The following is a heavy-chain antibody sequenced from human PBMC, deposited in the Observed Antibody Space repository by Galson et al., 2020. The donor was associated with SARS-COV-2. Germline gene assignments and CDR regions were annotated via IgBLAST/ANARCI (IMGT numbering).Heavy chain of an antibody. CDR3: ARLLPRAATGLQKRFDP. Sequence: SETLSLTCTVSGDSISNYFWSWIRQPPGKRLEWIGYISSSGNTDYTPSLKSRVTISVDTSKNQFSLRLSSVTAADTAVYYCARLLPRAATGLQKRFDPWGRGTLVTVSS. V-gene: IGHV4-59*01. D-gene: IGHD6-13*01. J-gene: IGHJ5*02. CDR1: GDSISNYF. CDR2: ISSSGNT.